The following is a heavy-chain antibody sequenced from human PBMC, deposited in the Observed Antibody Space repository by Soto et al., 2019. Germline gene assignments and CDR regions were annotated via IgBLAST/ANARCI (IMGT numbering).Heavy chain of an antibody. J-gene: IGHJ4*02. Sequence: GGSLRLSCAASGFTFSRFWMDWVRQAPGKGLEWLANINPDGSEKHYVDSVKGRFTISRDNAKNSLYLQMSSLTAEDSALYYCSRSLDSWGQGTRVTVSS. CDR2: INPDGSEK. V-gene: IGHV3-7*01. CDR1: GFTFSRFW. CDR3: SRSLDS.